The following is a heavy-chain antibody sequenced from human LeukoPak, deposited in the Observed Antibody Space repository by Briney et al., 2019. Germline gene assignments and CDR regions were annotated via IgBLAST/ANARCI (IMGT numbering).Heavy chain of an antibody. D-gene: IGHD1-7*01. CDR3: ARGWNYGRVRYYYYMDV. CDR2: INPNSGGT. Sequence: ASVKVSCKASGYTFTGYYMHWVRQAPGQGLEWMGWINPNSGGTNYAPKFQGRVTMTRDTSISTAYMELSRLRSDDTAVYYCARGWNYGRVRYYYYMDVWGKGTTVTVSS. V-gene: IGHV1-2*02. J-gene: IGHJ6*03. CDR1: GYTFTGYY.